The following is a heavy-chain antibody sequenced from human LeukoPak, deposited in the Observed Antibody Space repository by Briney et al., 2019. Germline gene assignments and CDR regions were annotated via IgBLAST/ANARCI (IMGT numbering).Heavy chain of an antibody. V-gene: IGHV4-4*07. D-gene: IGHD3-22*01. J-gene: IGHJ3*02. CDR1: GGSISSYY. CDR2: IYTSGST. Sequence: SETLSLTCTVSGGSISSYYWSWIRQPAGKGLEWIGRIYTSGSTNYNPSLKSRVTMSVDTSKNQFSLKLSSVTAADAAVYYCARDLGYYDSSGIAFDIWGQGTMVTVSS. CDR3: ARDLGYYDSSGIAFDI.